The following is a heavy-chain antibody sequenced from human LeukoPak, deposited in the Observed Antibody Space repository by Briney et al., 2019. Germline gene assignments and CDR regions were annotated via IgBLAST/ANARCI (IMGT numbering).Heavy chain of an antibody. D-gene: IGHD5-12*01. V-gene: IGHV3-23*01. CDR1: GFTFSSYA. CDR2: ISGSGGRT. Sequence: GGSLRLSCAASGFTFSSYAMSWVRQAPGRGLEWVSVISGSGGRTYYADSVKGRFTISRDNSKNTLYVQMNSLRAEDTAVYYCAKDLLAATIDYYFDYWGQGTLVTVSS. CDR3: AKDLLAATIDYYFDY. J-gene: IGHJ4*02.